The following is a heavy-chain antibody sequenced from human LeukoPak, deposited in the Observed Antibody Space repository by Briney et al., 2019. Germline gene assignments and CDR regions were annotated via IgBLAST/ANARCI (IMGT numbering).Heavy chain of an antibody. CDR1: GYSISSGYY. Sequence: TSETLSLTCAVSGYSISSGYYWGWIRQPPGKGLEWIGSIYHSGSTYYNPSLKSRVTISVDTSKNQFSLKLSSVTAADTAVYYCARDPRGGAFDIWGQGTMVTVSS. CDR3: ARDPRGGAFDI. V-gene: IGHV4-38-2*02. CDR2: IYHSGST. J-gene: IGHJ3*02.